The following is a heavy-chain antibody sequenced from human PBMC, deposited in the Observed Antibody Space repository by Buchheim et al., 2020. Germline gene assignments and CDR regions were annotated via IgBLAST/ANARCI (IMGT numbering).Heavy chain of an antibody. CDR3: TTKGLVSSSEWWFDP. CDR2: IYYGGST. Sequence: QVQLQESGPGLVKPSDTLSLTCAVSGYSISGSKWWAWIRQPPGKGLEWIGYIYYGGSTYYNPSLKSRVTMSVDTSKNQFSLELSSVTAVDTAVYYCTTKGLVSSSEWWFDPWGQGTL. J-gene: IGHJ5*02. V-gene: IGHV4-28*01. D-gene: IGHD6-6*01. CDR1: GYSISGSKW.